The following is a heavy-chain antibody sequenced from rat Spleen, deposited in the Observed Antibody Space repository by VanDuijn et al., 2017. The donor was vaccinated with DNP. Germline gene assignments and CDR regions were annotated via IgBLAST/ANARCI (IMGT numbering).Heavy chain of an antibody. CDR3: TRGDILRSFDY. CDR2: INSAGSI. J-gene: IGHJ2*01. V-gene: IGHV3-3*01. Sequence: EVQLQESGPGLVKPSQSLSLTCSVTGYSITSSYRWTWIRKFPGHKLEWMGYINSAGSIAYNPSLKGRISITSDTSKNQFFLQVNSVTTDDTATYYCTRGDILRSFDYWGQGVMVTVSS. D-gene: IGHD1-6*01. CDR1: GYSITSSYR.